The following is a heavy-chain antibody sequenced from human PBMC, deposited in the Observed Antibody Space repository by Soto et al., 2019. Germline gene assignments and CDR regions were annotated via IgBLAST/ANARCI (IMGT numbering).Heavy chain of an antibody. CDR2: ISAYNGNT. V-gene: IGHV1-18*04. CDR1: GYTFTSYC. CDR3: ATDSRTITYYDFWSGYFY. J-gene: IGHJ4*02. Sequence: ASVNVSCKSSGYTFTSYCISWVRQAPGQGLEWMGWISAYNGNTNYAQKLQGRVTMTTDTSTSTAYMELRSLRSDDTAVYYCATDSRTITYYDFWSGYFYWGQGTLVTVSS. D-gene: IGHD3-3*01.